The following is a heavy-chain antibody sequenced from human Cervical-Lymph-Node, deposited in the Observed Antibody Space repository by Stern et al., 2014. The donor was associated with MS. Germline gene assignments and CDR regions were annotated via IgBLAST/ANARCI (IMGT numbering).Heavy chain of an antibody. CDR3: AKCHNWNYPTGFDY. V-gene: IGHV3-23*01. Sequence: EVQLLESGGGLEQPGGSLRLSCAASGFTFSSYAMSWVRQAPGKGLEWVSGISGSGGGTYYADSVKGRFTISRDNSKNTLFLQMNSLRAEDTAVYYCAKCHNWNYPTGFDYWGQGTLVTVSS. J-gene: IGHJ4*02. D-gene: IGHD1-7*01. CDR2: ISGSGGGT. CDR1: GFTFSSYA.